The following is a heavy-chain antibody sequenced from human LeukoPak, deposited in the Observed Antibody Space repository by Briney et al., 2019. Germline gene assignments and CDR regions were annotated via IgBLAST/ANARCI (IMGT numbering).Heavy chain of an antibody. J-gene: IGHJ4*02. V-gene: IGHV1-3*01. CDR2: INAGNGKT. D-gene: IGHD4-17*01. CDR3: ARARWTSTVTTYYFDF. Sequence: GASVKVSCKASGYIFTDYAIQWVRQAPGQGLEWMGWINAGNGKTKYSQKFQGRVTITRDTSASTAYMELSGLRSDDTAVYYCARARWTSTVTTYYFDFGGQETLVTVST. CDR1: GYIFTDYA.